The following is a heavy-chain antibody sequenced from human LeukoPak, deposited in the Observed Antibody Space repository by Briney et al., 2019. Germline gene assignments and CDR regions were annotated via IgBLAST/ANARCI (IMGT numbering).Heavy chain of an antibody. Sequence: AESLRISCGGSGYSVTSYWICWVRQMPGKDLVWMGIISPGDSDTRYSPSFQGQVTISADKSISTAYLQWSSLKASDTAMYYCARLAYCGGDCYQLPWYFDLWGRGTLVTVSS. CDR3: ARLAYCGGDCYQLPWYFDL. CDR1: GYSVTSYW. V-gene: IGHV5-51*01. J-gene: IGHJ2*01. CDR2: ISPGDSDT. D-gene: IGHD2-21*01.